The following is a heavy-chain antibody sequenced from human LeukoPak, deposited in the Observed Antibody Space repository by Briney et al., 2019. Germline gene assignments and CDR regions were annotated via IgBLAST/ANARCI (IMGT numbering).Heavy chain of an antibody. J-gene: IGHJ4*02. V-gene: IGHV3-9*01. CDR2: ISWNSGSI. CDR3: AKDMGPLVGSTRFDY. Sequence: GGSLRLSCAASGFTFDDYAMHWVRQAPGKGLEWVSGISWNSGSIGYADSVKGRFTISRDNAKNSLYLQMNSLRAEDTALYYCAKDMGPLVGSTRFDYWGQGTLVTVSS. D-gene: IGHD2-2*01. CDR1: GFTFDDYA.